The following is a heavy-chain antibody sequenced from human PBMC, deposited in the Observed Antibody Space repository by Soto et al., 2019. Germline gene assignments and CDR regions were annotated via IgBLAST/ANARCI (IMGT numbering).Heavy chain of an antibody. CDR3: AKVTIFGVVIPNYFDY. V-gene: IGHV3-23*01. J-gene: IGHJ4*02. D-gene: IGHD3-3*01. CDR1: GFTFSSYS. Sequence: PGGSLRLSCAASGFTFSSYSMNWVRQAPGRGLEWISYINVVGDTSHYADSVKGRFTISRDNSKKTLYLQMNSLRAEDTAVYYCAKVTIFGVVIPNYFDYWGQGTLVTVSS. CDR2: INVVGDTS.